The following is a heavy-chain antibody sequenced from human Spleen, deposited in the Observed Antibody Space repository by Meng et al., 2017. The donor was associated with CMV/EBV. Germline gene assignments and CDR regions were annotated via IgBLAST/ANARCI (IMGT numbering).Heavy chain of an antibody. Sequence: GESLKISCTVSGGSIISSSYYWGWIRQSPGKGLEWVANIKHDGSEKDYVDSVKGRFTISRDNAKNSLYLQMNSLRAEDTAVYYCAREENPFYDSGAYYLWGQGTLVTVSS. V-gene: IGHV3-7*01. D-gene: IGHD3-22*01. CDR3: AREENPFYDSGAYYL. CDR2: IKHDGSEK. J-gene: IGHJ5*02. CDR1: GGSIISSSYY.